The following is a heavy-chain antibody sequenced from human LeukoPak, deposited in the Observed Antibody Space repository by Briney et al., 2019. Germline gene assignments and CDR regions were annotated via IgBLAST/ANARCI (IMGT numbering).Heavy chain of an antibody. CDR1: GYSLTSYW. J-gene: IGHJ4*02. Sequence: GESLKISCKGSGYSLTSYWISWVRQMPGKGLEWMGRIDPSDSYTNYSPSFQGHVTISADKSISTAYLQWSSLKASDTAMYYCARLPRDYYDSSGGLVDYWGQGTLVTVSS. CDR2: IDPSDSYT. V-gene: IGHV5-10-1*01. D-gene: IGHD3-22*01. CDR3: ARLPRDYYDSSGGLVDY.